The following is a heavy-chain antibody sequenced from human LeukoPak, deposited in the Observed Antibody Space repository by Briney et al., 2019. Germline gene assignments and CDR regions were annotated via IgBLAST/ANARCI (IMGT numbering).Heavy chain of an antibody. CDR3: ASFPVYSSPYYFDY. Sequence: SQSLSLTCTVSSGSISSSSYYWGWIRQPPGKGLEWIGSIYYSGSTYNNPSLKSRVTISVDTSKNPFSLKLSSVTAADTAVYYCASFPVYSSPYYFDYWGQGTLVTVSP. V-gene: IGHV4-39*01. CDR1: SGSISSSSYY. D-gene: IGHD6-13*01. CDR2: IYYSGST. J-gene: IGHJ4*02.